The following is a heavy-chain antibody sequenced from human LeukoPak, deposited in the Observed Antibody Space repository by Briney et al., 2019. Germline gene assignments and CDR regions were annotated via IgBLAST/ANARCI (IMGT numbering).Heavy chain of an antibody. Sequence: PGRSLRLSCAASGFTFSSYAMHWVRQAPGKGLEWVATTSFDVSNKYYADSVKGRFTISRDNSKNTLYLQMNSLRTEDTAVYSCARGYCTSTSCYNDYWGQGTLVTVSS. CDR1: GFTFSSYA. J-gene: IGHJ4*02. CDR3: ARGYCTSTSCYNDY. V-gene: IGHV3-30*04. CDR2: TSFDVSNK. D-gene: IGHD2-2*02.